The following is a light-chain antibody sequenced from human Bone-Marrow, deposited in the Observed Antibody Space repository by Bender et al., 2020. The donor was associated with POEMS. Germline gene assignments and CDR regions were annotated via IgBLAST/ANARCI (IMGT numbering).Light chain of an antibody. Sequence: QSVLTQPPSVSAAPGQKVTISCSGTNSNIGNNDVSWYQQLPGTAPKLLIYQSDERPSGIPDRFSGSASGTSATLVITGLQAGDEADYYCATWDYALTIGMFGGGTRLTVL. CDR2: QSD. V-gene: IGLV1-51*02. CDR3: ATWDYALTIGM. CDR1: NSNIGNND. J-gene: IGLJ3*02.